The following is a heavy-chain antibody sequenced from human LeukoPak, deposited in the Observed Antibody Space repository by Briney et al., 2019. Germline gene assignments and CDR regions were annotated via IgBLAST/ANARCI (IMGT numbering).Heavy chain of an antibody. J-gene: IGHJ4*02. V-gene: IGHV3-30*04. CDR3: ARDGRNPI. Sequence: GRSLRLSCVASGFTFSNFAMHWVRQAPGKGLEWVAVVSYDGRSTQYTDSVKGRFTISRDNSRDTVYLQVHSLRIDDTAVYLCARDGRNPIWGQGTLVTVSS. CDR2: VSYDGRST. CDR1: GFTFSNFA. D-gene: IGHD1-14*01.